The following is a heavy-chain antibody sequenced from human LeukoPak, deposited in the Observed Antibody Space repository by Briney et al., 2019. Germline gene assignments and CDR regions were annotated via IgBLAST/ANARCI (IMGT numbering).Heavy chain of an antibody. CDR2: ISYDGSNK. CDR1: GFTFSSYA. D-gene: IGHD2-21*01. V-gene: IGHV3-30-3*01. CDR3: TIPPQSGDY. J-gene: IGHJ4*02. Sequence: GGSLRLSCAASGFTFSSYAMHWVRQAPGRGLEWVAVISYDGSNKYYADCVKGRFTISRDNSKNTLYLQMNSLRAEDTAVYYCTIPPQSGDYWGQGTLVTVSS.